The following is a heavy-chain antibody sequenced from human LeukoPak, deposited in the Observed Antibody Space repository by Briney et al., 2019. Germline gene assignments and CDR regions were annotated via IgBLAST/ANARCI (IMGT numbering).Heavy chain of an antibody. V-gene: IGHV4-39*07. CDR1: GASIRGSTYY. D-gene: IGHD6-13*01. CDR2: IYHSGST. J-gene: IGHJ4*02. CDR3: ARVIAAAGTGY. Sequence: SEALSLTCTVSGASIRGSTYYWGWIRQPPGKGLEWIGSIYHSGSTYYNPSLKSRVTISVDTSKNQFSLKLSSVTAADTAVYYCARVIAAAGTGYWGQGTLVTVSS.